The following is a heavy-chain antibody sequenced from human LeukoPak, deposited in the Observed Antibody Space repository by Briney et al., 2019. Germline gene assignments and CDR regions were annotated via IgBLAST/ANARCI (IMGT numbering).Heavy chain of an antibody. V-gene: IGHV1-69*05. CDR2: IIPIFGTA. D-gene: IGHD2-2*01. Sequence: SVKVSCKASGGTFSSYAISWVRQAPGQRLEWMGGIIPIFGTANYAQKFQGRVTITTDESTSTAYMELSSLRSEDTAVYYCARLGYCSSTSCPRPWGQGTLVTLSS. J-gene: IGHJ5*02. CDR3: ARLGYCSSTSCPRP. CDR1: GGTFSSYA.